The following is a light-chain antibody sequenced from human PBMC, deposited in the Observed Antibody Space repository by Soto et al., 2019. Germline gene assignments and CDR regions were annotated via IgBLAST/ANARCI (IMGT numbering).Light chain of an antibody. Sequence: QSVLTQPPSVSGAPGQRVTISCTGSSSNVGAGNDVHWYRQLPGEAPKLVIYSNYDRPSGVPDRFSGSTSGTSASLVIRGLQSEDEADYYCAAWDDILNGYVFGDGTKLTVL. CDR2: SNY. CDR3: AAWDDILNGYV. J-gene: IGLJ1*01. V-gene: IGLV1-40*01. CDR1: SSNVGAGND.